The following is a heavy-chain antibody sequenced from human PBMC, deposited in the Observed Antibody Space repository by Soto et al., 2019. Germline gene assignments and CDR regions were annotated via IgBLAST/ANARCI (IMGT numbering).Heavy chain of an antibody. Sequence: SLTCTVSSGPISTYYWSWIWQPAGKGLEWIGRIYSSGSTLYNPSLKSRVTMSVDTSKNQISLKLSSVTAADTAVYYCAGGAAADYFDYWGQGTLVTV. D-gene: IGHD6-13*01. J-gene: IGHJ4*02. CDR1: SGPISTYY. CDR3: AGGAAADYFDY. CDR2: IYSSGST. V-gene: IGHV4-4*07.